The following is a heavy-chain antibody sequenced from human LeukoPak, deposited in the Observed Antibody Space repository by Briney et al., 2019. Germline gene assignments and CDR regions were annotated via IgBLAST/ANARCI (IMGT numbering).Heavy chain of an antibody. D-gene: IGHD2-2*02. J-gene: IGHJ4*02. Sequence: GASVKVSCKASGYTFTGYYMHWVRQAPGQGLEWMGRINPNSGGTNYAQKFQGRVTMTRDTSISTAYMELSRLRSDDTAVYYCARAGRTFIVVVPAAIRYWGQGTLVTVSS. CDR1: GYTFTGYY. V-gene: IGHV1-2*06. CDR2: INPNSGGT. CDR3: ARAGRTFIVVVPAAIRY.